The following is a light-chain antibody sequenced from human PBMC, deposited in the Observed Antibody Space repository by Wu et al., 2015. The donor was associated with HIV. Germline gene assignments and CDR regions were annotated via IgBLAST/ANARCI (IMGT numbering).Light chain of an antibody. CDR1: QDINRW. V-gene: IGKV1-12*01. J-gene: IGKJ4*01. Sequence: DIQMTQSPSSVSASVGDRVTITCRASQDINRWLAWYQQKPGKAPKLLIHYASTLESGVPSRFSGSGSGTDFTLTISSLQPEDFATYYCQQANSFPLTFGGGTKVEIK. CDR3: QQANSFPLT. CDR2: YAS.